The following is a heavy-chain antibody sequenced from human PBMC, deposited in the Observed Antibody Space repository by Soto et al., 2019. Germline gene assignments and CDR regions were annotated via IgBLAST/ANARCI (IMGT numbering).Heavy chain of an antibody. J-gene: IGHJ5*02. CDR1: GYTFTSYG. CDR3: AREAYSSSWYINNWFDP. V-gene: IGHV1-18*01. Sequence: GASVKVSCKASGYTFTSYGNSWVRQAPGQGLEWMGWISAYNGNTNYAQKLQGRVTMTTDTSTSTACMELRSLRSDNTAVYYCAREAYSSSWYINNWFDPWGQGTLVTVSS. D-gene: IGHD6-13*01. CDR2: ISAYNGNT.